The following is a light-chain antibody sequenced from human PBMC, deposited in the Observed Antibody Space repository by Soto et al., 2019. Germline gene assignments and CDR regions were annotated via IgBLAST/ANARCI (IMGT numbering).Light chain of an antibody. CDR1: QSLLHSNGYNY. CDR2: LGS. V-gene: IGKV2-28*01. Sequence: DIVMTQSPLSLPVTPGEPASISCRSSQSLLHSNGYNYLDWYLQKSGQSPQLLIYLGSTRASGVPYRFNGSASGTDFTLKIRRVEAEDVGVYYCMQPLHTPWTFGQGTKVEIK. J-gene: IGKJ1*01. CDR3: MQPLHTPWT.